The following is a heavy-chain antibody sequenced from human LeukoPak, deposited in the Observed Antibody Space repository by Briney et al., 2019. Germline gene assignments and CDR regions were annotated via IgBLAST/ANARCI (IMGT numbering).Heavy chain of an antibody. CDR1: GYTFTSYD. V-gene: IGHV1-8*01. CDR3: ARTRSYIVGATSHNWFDP. CDR2: MNPDSGNT. Sequence: ASVKVSCKASGYTFTSYDINWVRQATGQGLEWTGWMNPDSGNTGYAQKFQGRVTMTRNTSISTAYMELSSLRSEDTAVYYCARTRSYIVGATSHNWFDPWGQGTLVTVSS. J-gene: IGHJ5*02. D-gene: IGHD1-26*01.